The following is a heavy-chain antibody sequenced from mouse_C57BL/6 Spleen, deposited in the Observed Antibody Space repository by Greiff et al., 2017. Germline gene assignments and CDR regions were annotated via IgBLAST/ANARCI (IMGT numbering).Heavy chain of an antibody. Sequence: VQLQQSGPELVKPGASVKISCKASGYSFTDYNMNWVKQSNGKSLEWIGVINTNYGTTSYNQTFKGKATLTVDESSSTAYIQLSSLTSEDSAVYYCAKGYYGSNWYFDVWGTGTTVTVSS. CDR2: INTNYGTT. CDR3: AKGYYGSNWYFDV. D-gene: IGHD1-1*01. CDR1: GYSFTDYN. J-gene: IGHJ1*03. V-gene: IGHV1-39*01.